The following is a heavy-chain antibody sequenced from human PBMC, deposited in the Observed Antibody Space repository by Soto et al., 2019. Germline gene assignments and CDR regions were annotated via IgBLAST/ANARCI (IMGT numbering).Heavy chain of an antibody. Sequence: QVQLQESGPGLVKPSETLSLTCTVSGGSISSYYWSWIRQPPGKGLEWIGYIYYSGSTNYNPSLKSRVTISVATSKNQFSLKLSSVTAADTAVYYCASTVVVVAAIRTGAFDIWGQGTMVTVSS. D-gene: IGHD2-15*01. CDR1: GGSISSYY. CDR2: IYYSGST. CDR3: ASTVVVVAAIRTGAFDI. J-gene: IGHJ3*02. V-gene: IGHV4-59*08.